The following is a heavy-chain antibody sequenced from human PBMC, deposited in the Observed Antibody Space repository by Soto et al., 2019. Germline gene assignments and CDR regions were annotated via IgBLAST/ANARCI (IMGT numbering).Heavy chain of an antibody. CDR3: ARAQEITMIVDPPPYYYGMDV. CDR2: INPSGGST. D-gene: IGHD3-22*01. Sequence: ASVKVSCKASGYTFTSYYMHWVRQAPGQGLEWMGIINPSGGSTSYAQKFQGRVTMTRDTSTSTVYMELSSLRSEDTAVYYCARAQEITMIVDPPPYYYGMDVWGQGTTVTVSS. CDR1: GYTFTSYY. V-gene: IGHV1-46*03. J-gene: IGHJ6*02.